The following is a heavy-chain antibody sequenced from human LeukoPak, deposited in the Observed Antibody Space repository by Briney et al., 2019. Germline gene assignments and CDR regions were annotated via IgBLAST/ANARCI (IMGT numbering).Heavy chain of an antibody. V-gene: IGHV3-7*01. CDR1: GLTFSSYW. CDR2: IKQDGSEK. Sequence: GGSLRLSCAASGLTFSSYWMSWVRQAPGKGLEWVANIKQDGSEKYYVDSVKGRFTISRDNAKNSLYLQMNSLRAEDTAVYYCARGSSIYGMDVWGQGTTVTVSS. CDR3: ARGSSIYGMDV. J-gene: IGHJ6*02.